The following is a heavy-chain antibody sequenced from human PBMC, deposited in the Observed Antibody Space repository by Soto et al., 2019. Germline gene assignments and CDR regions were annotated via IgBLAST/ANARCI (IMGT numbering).Heavy chain of an antibody. D-gene: IGHD2-2*02. Sequence: ASVKVSCKASGGTFSSYAISWVRQAPGQGLEWMGGIIPIFGTANYAQKFQGRVTITADESTSTAYMGLSSLRSEDTAVYYCANHLTYFISTSCYNRWFVPWGQGILVTVS. CDR3: ANHLTYFISTSCYNRWFVP. CDR1: GGTFSSYA. J-gene: IGHJ5*02. CDR2: IIPIFGTA. V-gene: IGHV1-69*13.